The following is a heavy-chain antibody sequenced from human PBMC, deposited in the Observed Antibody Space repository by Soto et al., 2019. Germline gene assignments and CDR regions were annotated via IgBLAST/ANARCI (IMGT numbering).Heavy chain of an antibody. J-gene: IGHJ6*02. CDR2: IWYDGSNQ. Sequence: LNLSCAASGFPFRSYGMHWVRQAPGKGLEWVAIIWYDGSNQSYVDSVRGRFTISRDNSKDTLYLQMNSLRAEDSGVYYCARVFDTSGDGMDVWGQGTTVTVS. D-gene: IGHD5-12*01. CDR3: ARVFDTSGDGMDV. CDR1: GFPFRSYG. V-gene: IGHV3-33*01.